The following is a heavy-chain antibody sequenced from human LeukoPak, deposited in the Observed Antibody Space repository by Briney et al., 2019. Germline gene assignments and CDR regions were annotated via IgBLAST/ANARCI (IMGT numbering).Heavy chain of an antibody. V-gene: IGHV3-7*01. J-gene: IGHJ3*02. Sequence: GGSLRLSCAASGFTFSSYWMSWVRQTPGKGLEWVANIKQDGSEKYYVDSVKGRFTISRDNAKNSLYLQMNSLRAEDTAVYYCARRLGATIAAFDIWGQGTMVTVSS. CDR1: GFTFSSYW. D-gene: IGHD1-26*01. CDR2: IKQDGSEK. CDR3: ARRLGATIAAFDI.